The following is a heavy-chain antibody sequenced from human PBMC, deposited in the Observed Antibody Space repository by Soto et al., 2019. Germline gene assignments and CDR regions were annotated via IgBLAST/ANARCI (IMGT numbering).Heavy chain of an antibody. J-gene: IGHJ4*02. V-gene: IGHV5-51*01. CDR3: ARDQRSSGLYNYFDY. CDR2: IYPGDSDT. CDR1: GYSFTSYW. Sequence: PGESLKISCKGSGYSFTSYWIGWVRQMPGKGLEWMGIIYPGDSDTRYSPSFQGQVTISADKSISTAYLQWSSLKASDTAMYYCARDQRSSGLYNYFDYWGQGTLVTVSS. D-gene: IGHD3-22*01.